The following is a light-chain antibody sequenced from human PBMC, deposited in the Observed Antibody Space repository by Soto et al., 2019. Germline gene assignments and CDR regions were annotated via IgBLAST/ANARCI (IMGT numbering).Light chain of an antibody. V-gene: IGKV1-39*01. Sequence: DIPITQSPSTLSASVGDRATITCRASQSISSYLNWYQQKPGKAPKLLIYAASSLQSGVPSRFSGSGSGTDFTLTISSLQPEDFATYYCQQYETFSGTFGPGTKVDIK. CDR1: QSISSY. CDR3: QQYETFSGT. J-gene: IGKJ1*01. CDR2: AAS.